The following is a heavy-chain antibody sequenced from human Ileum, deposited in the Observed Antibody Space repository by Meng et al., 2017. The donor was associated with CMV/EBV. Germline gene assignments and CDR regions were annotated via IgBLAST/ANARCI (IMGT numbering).Heavy chain of an antibody. CDR2: INSDASTT. J-gene: IGHJ4*02. CDR3: AKGGAKSREDY. Sequence: GESLKISCAASGFTLRRYWMHWVRQAPGKGLVWVSRINSDASTTSYADSVKGRFTISRDNAKNTLYLQMNSLRAEDTAVYYCAKGGAKSREDYWGQGTLVTVSS. V-gene: IGHV3-74*01. CDR1: GFTLRRYW. D-gene: IGHD3-16*01.